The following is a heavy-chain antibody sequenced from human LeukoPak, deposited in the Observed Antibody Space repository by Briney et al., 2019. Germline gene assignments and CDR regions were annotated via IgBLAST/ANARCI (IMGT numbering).Heavy chain of an antibody. V-gene: IGHV4-31*03. CDR3: ARDNEYCTGGRCYYWFDP. CDR2: FYYSGST. Sequence: TSQTLSLTCTVSGGSISSGGYYWSWIRQHPGKGLEWTGYFYYSGSTNYNPSLKSRVTISVGRSKNQFSLKLSSVTAADTAVYYCARDNEYCTGGRCYYWFDPWGQGTLVTVSS. CDR1: GGSISSGGYY. D-gene: IGHD2-8*02. J-gene: IGHJ5*02.